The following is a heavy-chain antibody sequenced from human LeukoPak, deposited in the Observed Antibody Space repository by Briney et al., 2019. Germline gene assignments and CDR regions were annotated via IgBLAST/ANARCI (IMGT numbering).Heavy chain of an antibody. Sequence: SETLSPTCTVSGGSISSGTYYWSWIRQPAGKGLEWIGRIYTSGSTNYNPSLKCRVTISVDTSKNQFSLKLSSVTAADTAVYYCARAPLKYSSSTYYFDYWGQGTLVTVSS. CDR1: GGSISSGTYY. CDR2: IYTSGST. CDR3: ARAPLKYSSSTYYFDY. J-gene: IGHJ4*02. V-gene: IGHV4-61*02. D-gene: IGHD6-6*01.